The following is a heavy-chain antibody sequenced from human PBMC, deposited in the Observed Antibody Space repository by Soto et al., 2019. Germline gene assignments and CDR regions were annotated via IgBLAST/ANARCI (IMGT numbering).Heavy chain of an antibody. V-gene: IGHV4-4*02. CDR1: GGSISSSNW. D-gene: IGHD3-22*01. CDR3: AREGDYDSSGALDY. J-gene: IGHJ4*02. CDR2: IYHSGST. Sequence: SETLSLTCAVSGGSISSSNWWSWVRQPPGKGLEWIGEIYHSGSTNYNPSLKSRVTISVDKSKNQFSLKLSSVTAADTAVYYCAREGDYDSSGALDYWGQGTLVTVSS.